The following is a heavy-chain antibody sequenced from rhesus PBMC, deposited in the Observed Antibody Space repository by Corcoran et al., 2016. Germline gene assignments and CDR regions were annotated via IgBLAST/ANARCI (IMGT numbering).Heavy chain of an antibody. V-gene: IGHV4-160*01. CDR3: ARVARYSTLLDS. CDR1: GGSISSNY. D-gene: IGHD4-23*01. Sequence: QVQLQESGPGLVKPSETLSLTCAVSGGSISSNYWSWIRQPPGKGLVWIGYIYGSSRSTYYNPSLKSRVHMSTDTAKNQFSLKLSSVTAADTAVYYCARVARYSTLLDSWGQGVVVTVSS. J-gene: IGHJ6*01. CDR2: IYGSSRST.